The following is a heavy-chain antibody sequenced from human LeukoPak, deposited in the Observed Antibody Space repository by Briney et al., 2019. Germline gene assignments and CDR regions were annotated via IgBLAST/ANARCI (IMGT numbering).Heavy chain of an antibody. CDR3: ARDSARGYSYGYNAFDI. Sequence: ASVKDSCKASGYNFRNYGIGWVRQAPRQGLEWMGWITAGNGNTNYAQKVQGRVTMTTDTSTSTAYMELRSLRSDDTAVYFCARDSARGYSYGYNAFDIWGQGTMVTVSS. CDR2: ITAGNGNT. V-gene: IGHV1-18*01. J-gene: IGHJ3*02. CDR1: GYNFRNYG. D-gene: IGHD5-18*01.